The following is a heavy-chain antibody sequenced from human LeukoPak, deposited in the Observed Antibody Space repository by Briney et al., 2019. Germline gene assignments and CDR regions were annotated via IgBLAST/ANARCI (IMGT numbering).Heavy chain of an antibody. CDR3: AVYDFWSGYKEFDY. CDR2: ISSSGSTI. V-gene: IGHV3-11*04. Sequence: GGSLRLSCAASGFTFSDYYMSWIRQAPGKGLEWVSYISSSGSTIYYADSVKGRFTISRDNAKNSLYLQMNSLRAEDTAVYYCAVYDFWSGYKEFDYWGQGTLVTVSS. CDR1: GFTFSDYY. D-gene: IGHD3-3*01. J-gene: IGHJ4*02.